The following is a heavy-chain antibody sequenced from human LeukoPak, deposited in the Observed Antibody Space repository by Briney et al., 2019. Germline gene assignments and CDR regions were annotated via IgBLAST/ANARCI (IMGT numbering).Heavy chain of an antibody. Sequence: SETLSLTCAVSGYSISSGYYWGWIRQPPGKGLDWIASMYHSGSTYYNPSLEGRVTVSVDTSNNQFSLKLNSVTAADTAIYYCARGKWEVRFDPWGQGTLVTVSS. CDR2: MYHSGST. D-gene: IGHD1-26*01. CDR3: ARGKWEVRFDP. V-gene: IGHV4-38-2*01. CDR1: GYSISSGYY. J-gene: IGHJ5*02.